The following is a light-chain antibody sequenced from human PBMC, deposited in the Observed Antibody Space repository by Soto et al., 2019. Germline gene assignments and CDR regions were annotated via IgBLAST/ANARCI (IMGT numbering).Light chain of an antibody. CDR2: ETS. Sequence: DIQMTQSTSSVSASVGDRVTITCRASQSITKWLAWYQQKPGGAPRLLVYETSTLQSGVSSRFSGSGSGTEFTLTIGGLQPEDFATYYCQQAHDFPWTFGQGTKV. J-gene: IGKJ1*01. V-gene: IGKV1-12*01. CDR3: QQAHDFPWT. CDR1: QSITKW.